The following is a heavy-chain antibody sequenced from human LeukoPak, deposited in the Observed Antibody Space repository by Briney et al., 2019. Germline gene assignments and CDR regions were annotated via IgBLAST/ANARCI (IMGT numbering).Heavy chain of an antibody. D-gene: IGHD2-15*01. J-gene: IGHJ5*02. CDR3: ARGRRPIVVVVAAHRGWFDP. CDR2: IYYSGST. V-gene: IGHV4-39*01. Sequence: PSETLSLTCTVSGGSISSSSYYWGWIRQPPGKGLEWTGSIYYSGSTYYNPSLKSRVTISVDTSKNQFSLKLSSVTAADTAVYYCARGRRPIVVVVAAHRGWFDPWGQGTLVTVSS. CDR1: GGSISSSSYY.